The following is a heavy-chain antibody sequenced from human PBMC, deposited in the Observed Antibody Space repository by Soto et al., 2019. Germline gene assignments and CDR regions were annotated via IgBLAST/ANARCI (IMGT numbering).Heavy chain of an antibody. J-gene: IGHJ6*02. D-gene: IGHD1-20*01. CDR3: ARGRAVSYNYGMDV. Sequence: EVQLVESGGGLIQPGGSLRLSCAASGFTVSSNYMSWVRQAPGKGLEWVSVIYSGGRTYYADSVKGRFTISRDNSKNTMYLQMNGLEAEDMAVYYCARGRAVSYNYGMDVWGQGTTVTVSS. CDR2: IYSGGRT. CDR1: GFTVSSNY. V-gene: IGHV3-53*01.